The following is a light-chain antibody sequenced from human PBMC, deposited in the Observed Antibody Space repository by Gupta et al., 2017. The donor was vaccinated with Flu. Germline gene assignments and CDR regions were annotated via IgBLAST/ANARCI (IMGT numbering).Light chain of an antibody. V-gene: IGKV3-20*01. CDR2: SVS. J-gene: IGKJ4*01. CDR3: QQNCKSPFT. Sequence: ATLSSSPGERGTPTCRARGRAPRSSLTWYQQKPGKAPKLLIYSVSNGATGIPDRFSGSGSGTDFTLTISRLEPEDFAVYYCQQNCKSPFTFGGGTKVEIK. CDR1: GRAPRSS.